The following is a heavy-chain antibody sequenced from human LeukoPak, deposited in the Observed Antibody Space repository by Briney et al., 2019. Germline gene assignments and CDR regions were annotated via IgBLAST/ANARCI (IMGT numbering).Heavy chain of an antibody. D-gene: IGHD2-2*01. CDR2: IWYDGSNK. CDR3: ARGGDIVVVPAAVYFDY. CDR1: GFTFSSYG. Sequence: GRSLILSCAASGFTFSSYGMHWVRQAPGKGLEWVAVIWYDGSNKYYADSVKGRFTISRDNSKNMLYLQMNSLRAEDTAVYYCARGGDIVVVPAAVYFDYWGQGTLVTVSS. J-gene: IGHJ4*02. V-gene: IGHV3-33*01.